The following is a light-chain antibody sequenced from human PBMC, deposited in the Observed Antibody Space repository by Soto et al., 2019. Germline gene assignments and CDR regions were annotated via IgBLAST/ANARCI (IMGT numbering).Light chain of an antibody. V-gene: IGKV1-27*01. CDR3: QKSTSAPRT. J-gene: IGKJ1*01. CDR1: QGINTY. Sequence: DIQMTQSPSSLSASVGDRVTITCRASQGINTYLAWYQQKPGRAPQLLIYAASALHSGVPSRFSSSGSGTDFTLTIASLQPEDVATYYCQKSTSAPRTFGQGTKVEIK. CDR2: AAS.